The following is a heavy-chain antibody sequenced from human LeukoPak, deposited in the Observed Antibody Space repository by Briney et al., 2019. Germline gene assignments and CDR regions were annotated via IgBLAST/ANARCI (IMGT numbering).Heavy chain of an antibody. V-gene: IGHV4-59*01. D-gene: IGHD5-12*01. CDR2: IYYSGST. Sequence: PSETLSLTCTVSGGSISSYYWSWIRQPPGKGLEWIGYIYYSGSTNYNPSLKSRVTISVDTSKNQFSLKLSSVTAADTAVYYCARVVATIYYYYYMDVWGKGTTVTISS. CDR1: GGSISSYY. CDR3: ARVVATIYYYYYMDV. J-gene: IGHJ6*03.